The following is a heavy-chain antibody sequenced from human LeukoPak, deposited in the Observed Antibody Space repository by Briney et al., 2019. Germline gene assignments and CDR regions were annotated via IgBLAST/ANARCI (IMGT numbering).Heavy chain of an antibody. CDR3: ARDGVCSSTSCQSFDY. V-gene: IGHV1-2*02. CDR1: GYTFTGYY. D-gene: IGHD2-2*01. Sequence: SSVKVSCKASGYTFTGYYLHWVRQAPGQGLEWMEWINPHNCGTHYAQQFQGRVTMTRDTAISTAYLELSGLRYDDTAVYYCARDGVCSSTSCQSFDYWGQGTLVTVSS. CDR2: INPHNCGT. J-gene: IGHJ4*02.